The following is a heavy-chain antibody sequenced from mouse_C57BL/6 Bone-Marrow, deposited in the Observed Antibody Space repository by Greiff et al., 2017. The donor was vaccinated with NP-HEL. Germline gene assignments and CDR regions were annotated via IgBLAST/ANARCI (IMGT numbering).Heavy chain of an antibody. J-gene: IGHJ3*01. CDR3: AGHIHYVSFAY. Sequence: EVKLVESGGDLVKPGGSLKLSCAASGFTLSSYGMSWVRQTPDKRVEWVATISSGGSYTYYPASVKGRFTFSRDNAKNTLYLQMSSLKSADTAMYYCAGHIHYVSFAYWGQGTLVTVSA. V-gene: IGHV5-6*01. D-gene: IGHD1-2*01. CDR2: ISSGGSYT. CDR1: GFTLSSYG.